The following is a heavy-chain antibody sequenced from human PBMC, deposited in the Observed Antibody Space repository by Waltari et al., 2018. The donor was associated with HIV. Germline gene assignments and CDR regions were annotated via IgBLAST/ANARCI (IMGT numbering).Heavy chain of an antibody. Sequence: QLQLQESGPGLVKPSETLSLTCSVSGDSISSSYYYWGWSRQPPGKGLEWIGSIYYSGSTYDNPSLKSRVTISVDTSKNQFSLKLSSVTAADTAIYYCARHEPRNTWFDPWGQGTLVTVSS. CDR1: GDSISSSYYY. J-gene: IGHJ5*02. CDR3: ARHEPRNTWFDP. CDR2: IYYSGST. V-gene: IGHV4-39*01.